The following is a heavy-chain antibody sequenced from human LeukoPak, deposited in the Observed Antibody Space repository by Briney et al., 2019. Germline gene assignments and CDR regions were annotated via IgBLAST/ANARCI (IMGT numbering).Heavy chain of an antibody. D-gene: IGHD2-2*01. J-gene: IGHJ4*02. CDR3: ARDLWGYCSSTSCHLPGGY. CDR1: GYTFTGYY. V-gene: IGHV1-2*02. Sequence: ASVKVSCKGSGYTFTGYYMHWVRQAPGQGLEWMGWINPNSGGTNYAQKFQGRVTMTTETSISTAYMELSRLRSDDTAVYYCARDLWGYCSSTSCHLPGGYWGQGTLVTVSS. CDR2: INPNSGGT.